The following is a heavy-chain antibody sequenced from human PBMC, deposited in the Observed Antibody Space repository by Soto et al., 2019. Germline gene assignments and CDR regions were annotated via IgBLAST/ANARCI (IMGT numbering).Heavy chain of an antibody. CDR3: ARLPRDCNKTSCYDADN. CDR1: GYDFNTNW. CDR2: MYPGDSDT. V-gene: IGHV5-51*01. Sequence: PGEALKISCRGPGYDFNTNWFGWVRQLPGRGLEWVGIMYPGDSDTRLLPSLQGDVTLSAAVTVSTAFLQWRSLTTSDSGMYFCARLPRDCNKTSCYDADNWGQGTSVTVS. J-gene: IGHJ4*02. D-gene: IGHD3-22*01.